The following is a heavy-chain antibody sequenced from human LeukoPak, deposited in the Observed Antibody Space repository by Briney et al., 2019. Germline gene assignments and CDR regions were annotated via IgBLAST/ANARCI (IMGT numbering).Heavy chain of an antibody. CDR3: ARDQGYSSGSYYFDY. CDR2: ISAYNGNT. CDR1: GYTFTSYG. V-gene: IGHV1-18*01. Sequence: ASVKVSCKASGYTFTSYGISWVRQAPGQGLEWMGWISAYNGNTNYAQKLQGRVTMTTDTSTSTAYMELRSLRSDDTAAYYCARDQGYSSGSYYFDYWGQGTLVTVSS. J-gene: IGHJ4*02. D-gene: IGHD6-19*01.